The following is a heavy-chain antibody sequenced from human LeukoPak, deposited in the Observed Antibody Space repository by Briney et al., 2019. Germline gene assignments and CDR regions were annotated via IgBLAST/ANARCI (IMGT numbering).Heavy chain of an antibody. V-gene: IGHV4-39*01. J-gene: IGHJ4*02. CDR1: GGSISSNNYY. CDR2: IYYSGST. D-gene: IGHD5-18*01. Sequence: SETLSLTCTVSGGSISSNNYYWGWIRQPPGKGLEWIASIYYSGSTYYNPSLKSRVTISVDTSKNQFSLKVTSVTAEDTAVYYCTRHERYSYGQVDYWGQGTLVTVSS. CDR3: TRHERYSYGQVDY.